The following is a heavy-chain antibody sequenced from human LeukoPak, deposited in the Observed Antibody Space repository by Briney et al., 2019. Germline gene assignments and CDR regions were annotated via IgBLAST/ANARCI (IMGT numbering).Heavy chain of an antibody. J-gene: IGHJ4*02. V-gene: IGHV4-39*07. CDR2: FYYSGDT. CDR3: ARTRDSGSLDF. D-gene: IGHD3-10*01. CDR1: GGSISSSTHY. Sequence: PSETLSLTCAVSGGSISSSTHYWGWIRQPPGKGLEWIGSFYYSGDTYYNPSLKSRVTISVDTSKNQFSLKLSSVTAADTAVYYCARTRDSGSLDFWGQGTPVTVSS.